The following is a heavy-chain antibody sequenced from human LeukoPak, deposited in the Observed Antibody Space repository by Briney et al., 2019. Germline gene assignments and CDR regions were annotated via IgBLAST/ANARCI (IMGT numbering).Heavy chain of an antibody. CDR1: GYTFTSYG. J-gene: IGHJ6*03. V-gene: IGHV1-18*01. D-gene: IGHD6-13*01. CDR3: AREIRAAAGTDYYYMDV. CDR2: ISAYNGNT. Sequence: ASVKVSCKASGYTFTSYGISWVRQAPGQGLEWMGWISAYNGNTNYAQKLQGRVTMTTDTSTSTAYMELRSLRSDDTAVYYCAREIRAAAGTDYYYMDVWGKGTTVTVSS.